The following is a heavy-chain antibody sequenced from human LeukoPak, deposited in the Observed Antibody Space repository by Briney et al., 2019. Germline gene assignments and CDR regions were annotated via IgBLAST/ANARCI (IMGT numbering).Heavy chain of an antibody. D-gene: IGHD6-19*01. J-gene: IGHJ4*02. Sequence: GSLRLSCAASGFTFSSYGMHWVRQAPGKGLEWVAVIWYDGSNKYYADSVKGRFTISRDNSKNTLYLQMNSLRAEDTAVYYCARGKHLGSGLPKLPFGYWGQGTLVTVSS. V-gene: IGHV3-33*01. CDR2: IWYDGSNK. CDR1: GFTFSSYG. CDR3: ARGKHLGSGLPKLPFGY.